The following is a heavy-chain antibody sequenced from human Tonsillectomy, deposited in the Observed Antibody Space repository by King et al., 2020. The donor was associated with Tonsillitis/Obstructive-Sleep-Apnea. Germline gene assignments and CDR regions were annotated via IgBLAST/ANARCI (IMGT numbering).Heavy chain of an antibody. D-gene: IGHD5-24*01. CDR2: IYWDDAK. V-gene: IGHV2-5*02. J-gene: IGHJ6*03. CDR1: GFSLSTSGVG. Sequence: TLKESGPTLVKPTQTLTLTCTFSGFSLSTSGVGVGWVRQPPGMALEWLAVIYWDDAKRYSPSLKSRLTITRDTSKNQVVLTMTNMDPVDTATYYSAHSPMAYYYYYMDVWGKGTTVTVSS. CDR3: AHSPMAYYYYYMDV.